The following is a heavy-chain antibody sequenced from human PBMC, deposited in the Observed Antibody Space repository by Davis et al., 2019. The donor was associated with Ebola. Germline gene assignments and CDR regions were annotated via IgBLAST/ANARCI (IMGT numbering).Heavy chain of an antibody. CDR3: ARDTTDYIWGSYRPFDY. D-gene: IGHD3-16*02. CDR2: ISSNGGST. CDR1: GFTFSSYA. J-gene: IGHJ4*02. V-gene: IGHV3-64*01. Sequence: GESLKISCAASGFTFSSYAMHWVRQAPGKGLEYVSAISSNGGSTYYANSVKGRFTISRDNSKNTLYLQMNSLRAEDTAVYYCARDTTDYIWGSYRPFDYWGQGTLVTVSS.